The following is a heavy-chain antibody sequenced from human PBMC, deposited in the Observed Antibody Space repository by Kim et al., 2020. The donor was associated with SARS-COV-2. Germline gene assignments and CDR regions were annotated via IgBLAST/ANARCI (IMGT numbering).Heavy chain of an antibody. CDR2: IYYSGST. J-gene: IGHJ4*02. CDR1: GGSISSGGYY. V-gene: IGHV4-31*03. Sequence: SETLSLTCTVSGGSISSGGYYWSWIRQHPGKGLEWIGYIYYSGSTYYNPSLKSRVTISVDTSKNQFSLKLSSVTAADTAVYYCAISHPDYYGSGSYVVSWGQGTLVTVSS. D-gene: IGHD3-10*01. CDR3: AISHPDYYGSGSYVVS.